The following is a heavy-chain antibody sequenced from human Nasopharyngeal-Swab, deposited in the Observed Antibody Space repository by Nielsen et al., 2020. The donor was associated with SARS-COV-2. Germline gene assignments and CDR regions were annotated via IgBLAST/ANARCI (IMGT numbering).Heavy chain of an antibody. V-gene: IGHV4-30-4*01. CDR3: AHPTGDYGDYGA. D-gene: IGHD4-17*01. J-gene: IGHJ5*02. CDR2: IYYSGST. Sequence: SETLSLTCTVSGGSISSGDYYWSWIRQPPGKGLEWIGYIYYSGSTYYNPSLKSRVTISVDTSKNQFSLKLSSVTAADTAVYYCAHPTGDYGDYGAWGQGTLVTVSS. CDR1: GGSISSGDYY.